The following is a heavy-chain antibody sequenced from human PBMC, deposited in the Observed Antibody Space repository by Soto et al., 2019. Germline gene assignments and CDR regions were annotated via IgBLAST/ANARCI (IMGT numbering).Heavy chain of an antibody. CDR3: ARWYSSGWGDYYYYYGMDV. V-gene: IGHV1-3*01. Sequence: GASVKVSCKASGYTFTIYAMHCVVQAPGQRREWMGWINAGNGNTKYSQKFQGRVTITRDTSASTAYMELSSLRSEDTAVYYCARWYSSGWGDYYYYYGMDVWGQGTTVTVSS. D-gene: IGHD6-19*01. J-gene: IGHJ6*02. CDR2: INAGNGNT. CDR1: GYTFTIYA.